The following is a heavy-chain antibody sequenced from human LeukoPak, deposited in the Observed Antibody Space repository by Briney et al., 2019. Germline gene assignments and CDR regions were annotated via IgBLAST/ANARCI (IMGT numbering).Heavy chain of an antibody. CDR1: GYTFTPYY. V-gene: IGHV1-2*02. CDR3: ARELGYCSSTSCHADY. D-gene: IGHD2-2*01. J-gene: IGHJ4*02. CDR2: INPNSGVT. Sequence: GASVKASCTPSGYTFTPYYMHRGRQAPGQRREGRGWINPNSGVTNYAQKFKGRVTMTRAPSISPDYMELSRLGSDDPAVYYCARELGYCSSTSCHADYWGQGTLVTASS.